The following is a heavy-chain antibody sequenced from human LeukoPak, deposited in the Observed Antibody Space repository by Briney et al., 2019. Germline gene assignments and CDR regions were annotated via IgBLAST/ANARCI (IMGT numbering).Heavy chain of an antibody. D-gene: IGHD3-3*01. Sequence: GGSLRLSCAVSGFTFSSYAMSWVRQAPGKGLEWVSAISGSGGSTYYADSVKGRFTISRDNSKNTLYLQMNSLRAEDTAVYYCAVRWYYDFWSGYRLPYYFDYWGQGTLVTVSS. CDR3: AVRWYYDFWSGYRLPYYFDY. V-gene: IGHV3-23*01. CDR2: ISGSGGST. J-gene: IGHJ4*02. CDR1: GFTFSSYA.